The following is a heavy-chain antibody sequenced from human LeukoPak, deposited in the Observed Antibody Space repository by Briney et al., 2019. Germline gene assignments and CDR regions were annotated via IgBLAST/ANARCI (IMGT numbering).Heavy chain of an antibody. CDR2: INHSGST. Sequence: SETLSLTCAVYGGSFSGYYWSWIRQPPGKGLEWIGEINHSGSTNYNPSLKSRVTISVDTSKNQFSLKLSSVTAADTAVYYCARAGYCSSTSCSPLPQYGMDVWGQGTTVTVSS. V-gene: IGHV4-34*01. D-gene: IGHD2-2*01. CDR3: ARAGYCSSTSCSPLPQYGMDV. J-gene: IGHJ6*02. CDR1: GGSFSGYY.